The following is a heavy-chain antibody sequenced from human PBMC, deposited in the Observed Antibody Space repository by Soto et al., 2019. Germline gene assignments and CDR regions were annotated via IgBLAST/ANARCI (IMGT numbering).Heavy chain of an antibody. CDR2: ISAYNGNT. CDR1: GYTFTSYG. V-gene: IGHV1-18*01. J-gene: IGHJ6*02. CDR3: ARLLYDFWSGYPHYNYGMDV. D-gene: IGHD3-3*01. Sequence: QVQLVQSGAEVKKPGSSVKVSCKASGYTFTSYGISWVRQAPGQGLEWMGWISAYNGNTHYAQKLQGRVTMTTDTSTSTAYMELRSLRSDDTAVYYCARLLYDFWSGYPHYNYGMDVWGQGTTGTVSS.